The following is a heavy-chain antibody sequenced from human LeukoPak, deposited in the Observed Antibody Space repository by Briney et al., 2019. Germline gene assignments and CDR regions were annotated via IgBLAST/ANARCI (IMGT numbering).Heavy chain of an antibody. J-gene: IGHJ3*02. CDR2: INPNSGGT. V-gene: IGHV1-2*02. D-gene: IGHD2/OR15-2a*01. CDR3: SRGLLLRAFDI. Sequence: ASVKVSCKASGYTFTGYYMHWVRQAPAQGLEWMGWINPNSGGTDYAQKFQVRVTMTRYTSISTAYLELSRLRSDDTAVYYCSRGLLLRAFDIWGQGTMVTVSS. CDR1: GYTFTGYY.